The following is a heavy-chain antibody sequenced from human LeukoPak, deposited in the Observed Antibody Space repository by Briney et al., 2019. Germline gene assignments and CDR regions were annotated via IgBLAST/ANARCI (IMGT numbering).Heavy chain of an antibody. J-gene: IGHJ4*02. D-gene: IGHD5-18*01. CDR3: ARQPYSYGDIDY. V-gene: IGHV4-34*01. Sequence: SETLSLTCAVRGGSFSGYYWSWIRQPPGKGLEWIGEINHSGSTNYNPSLKSRVTISVDTSKNQFSLELSSVTAAGTAVYYCARQPYSYGDIDYWGQGTLVTVSS. CDR2: INHSGST. CDR1: GGSFSGYY.